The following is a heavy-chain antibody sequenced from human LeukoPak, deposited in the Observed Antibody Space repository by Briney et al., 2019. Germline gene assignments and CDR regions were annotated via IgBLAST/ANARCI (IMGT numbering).Heavy chain of an antibody. D-gene: IGHD1-26*01. CDR1: GGSISSYY. CDR2: IYYSGSS. V-gene: IGHV4-59*08. CDR3: AIHRWELALGFDY. Sequence: SETLSLTCTVSGGSISSYYWSWIRQPPGKGLEWIGYIYYSGSSTYNPSLKSRVTISVGTSKNQFSLKLSSVTAADTAVYYCAIHRWELALGFDYWGQGTLVTVSS. J-gene: IGHJ4*02.